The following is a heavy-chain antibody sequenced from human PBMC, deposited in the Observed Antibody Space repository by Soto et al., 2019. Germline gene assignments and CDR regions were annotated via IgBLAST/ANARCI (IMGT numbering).Heavy chain of an antibody. D-gene: IGHD2-8*02. CDR2: IYYSGST. V-gene: IGHV4-59*12. CDR1: GGSISNYY. Sequence: SETLSLTCTVSGGSISNYYWSWIRQPPGKGLEWIGYIYYSGSTNYNPSLKSRVTISVDTSKNQFSLKLTSVTAADTAVYYCARDKITGLFDYWGQGTLVTVSS. CDR3: ARDKITGLFDY. J-gene: IGHJ4*02.